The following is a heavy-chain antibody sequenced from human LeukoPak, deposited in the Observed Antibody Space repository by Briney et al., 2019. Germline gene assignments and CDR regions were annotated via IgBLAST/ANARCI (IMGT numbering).Heavy chain of an antibody. D-gene: IGHD3-3*02. CDR1: GGTFSSYA. Sequence: GASVKVSCKASGGTFSSYAISWVRQAPGQGLEWMGGIIPIFGTANYAQKFQGRVTITADESTSTAYMELSSLRSEDTAVYYCARITHFWSGYALEYWGQGTLVTVSS. J-gene: IGHJ4*02. CDR2: IIPIFGTA. V-gene: IGHV1-69*13. CDR3: ARITHFWSGYALEY.